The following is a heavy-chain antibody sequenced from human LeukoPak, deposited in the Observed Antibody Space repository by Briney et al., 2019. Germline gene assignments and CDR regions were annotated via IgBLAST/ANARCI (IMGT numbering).Heavy chain of an antibody. CDR1: VYTFTAYY. Sequence: GASVTVSCKASVYTFTAYYIHWVRQPPAHGLDWMGWINHTNGDTSYSKKFQGRVTMTRDTSLTTAYMDLNRLRSDDTAIFYCGLQISSGSLDYWGQGTLVTVSS. D-gene: IGHD2-15*01. CDR3: GLQISSGSLDY. J-gene: IGHJ4*02. V-gene: IGHV1-2*02. CDR2: INHTNGDT.